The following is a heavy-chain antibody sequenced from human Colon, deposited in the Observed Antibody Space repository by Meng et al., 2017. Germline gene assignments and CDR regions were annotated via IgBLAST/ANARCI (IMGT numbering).Heavy chain of an antibody. D-gene: IGHD5-18*01. CDR3: AKSFYGFSYGKIDY. CDR2: IIRSGGST. J-gene: IGHJ4*02. Sequence: SCAASGFTFSNSAMNWVRQAPGKGLEWVSSIIRSGGSTYYADSVKGRFTISRDNSKNTLYLQMNSLRAEDTAVYYCAKSFYGFSYGKIDYWGQGKQVT. V-gene: IGHV3-23*01. CDR1: GFTFSNSA.